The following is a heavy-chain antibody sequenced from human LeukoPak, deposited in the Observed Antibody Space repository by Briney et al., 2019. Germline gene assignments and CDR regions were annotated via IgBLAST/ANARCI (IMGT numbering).Heavy chain of an antibody. CDR3: ARDQVYYYDSSGYWKDAFDI. V-gene: IGHV3-30-3*01. J-gene: IGHJ3*02. CDR1: GFTFSSYA. D-gene: IGHD3-22*01. Sequence: GGSLRLSCAASGFTFSSYAMSWVRQAPGKGLEWVAVISYDGSNKYYADSVKGRFTISRDNSKNTLYLQMNSLRAEDTAVYYCARDQVYYYDSSGYWKDAFDIWGQGTMVTVSS. CDR2: ISYDGSNK.